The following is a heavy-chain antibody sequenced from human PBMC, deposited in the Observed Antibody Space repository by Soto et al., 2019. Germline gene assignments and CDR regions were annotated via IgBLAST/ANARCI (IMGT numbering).Heavy chain of an antibody. CDR2: ISYDGSNK. V-gene: IGHV3-30-3*01. D-gene: IGHD1-1*01. Sequence: QVQLVESGGGVVQPGRSLRLSCAASGFTFSSYAMHWVRQAPGTGLEWVAVISYDGSNKYYADSVKGRFTISRDNSRNTLYLQVNRLRPDDTAVYYWARAISGTCYGRDVWGRGTTVTVSS. J-gene: IGHJ6*02. CDR1: GFTFSSYA. CDR3: ARAISGTCYGRDV.